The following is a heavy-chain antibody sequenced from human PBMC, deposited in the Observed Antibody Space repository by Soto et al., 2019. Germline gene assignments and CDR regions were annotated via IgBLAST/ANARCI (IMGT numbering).Heavy chain of an antibody. CDR2: IYHSGST. J-gene: IGHJ4*02. CDR3: ARGQDYYGSGSYRGPFDY. CDR1: DGALSSGGYA. Sequence: SETLSLTCAFIDGALSSGGYAWTWIRQPPGKGLEWIGEIYHSGSTNYNPSLKSRVTISVDKSKHQFSLKLSSVTAADTAVYYCARGQDYYGSGSYRGPFDYWGQGTLVTVSS. D-gene: IGHD3-10*01. V-gene: IGHV4-30-2*01.